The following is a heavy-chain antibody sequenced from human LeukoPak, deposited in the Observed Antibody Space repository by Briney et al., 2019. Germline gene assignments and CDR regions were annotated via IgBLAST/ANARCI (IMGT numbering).Heavy chain of an antibody. CDR2: ITTYNGNT. CDR3: ARTYIADSGGYSAFDY. Sequence: ASVKVSCKTSGYTFTSYSIVWARQAPGQGLEWMGWITTYNGNTNYAQRIQDRVTMTTDTSTSTAYMELRSLRSDDTAVYYCARTYIADSGGYSAFDYWGQGTLVTVSS. J-gene: IGHJ4*02. CDR1: GYTFTSYS. D-gene: IGHD1-26*01. V-gene: IGHV1-18*01.